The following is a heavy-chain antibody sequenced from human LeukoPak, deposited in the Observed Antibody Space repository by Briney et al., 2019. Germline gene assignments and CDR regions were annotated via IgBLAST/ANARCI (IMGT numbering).Heavy chain of an antibody. D-gene: IGHD4-23*01. V-gene: IGHV4-38-2*02. CDR3: ARVGVDYSGNIIKYYFDY. J-gene: IGHJ4*02. CDR2: IYHSGRT. CDR1: GYSISSGYY. Sequence: SETLSLTCTVSGYSISSGYYWGWIRQPPGKGLEWIGSIYHSGRTFYNPSLKSRVTISVDTSKNQFSLKLSSVTAADTAVYYCARVGVDYSGNIIKYYFDYWGQGTLVTVSS.